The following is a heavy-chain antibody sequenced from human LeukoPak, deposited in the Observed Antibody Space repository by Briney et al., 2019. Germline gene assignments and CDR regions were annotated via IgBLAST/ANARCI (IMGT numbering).Heavy chain of an antibody. D-gene: IGHD6-6*01. CDR3: ARDPEGSSSSISGWYFDL. Sequence: SETLSLTCTVSGYSISSGYYWGWIRQPPGKGLEWIGSIYHSGSTYYNPSLKSRVTISVDTSKNQFSLKLSSVTAADTAVYYCARDPEGSSSSISGWYFDLWGRGTLLTVPS. V-gene: IGHV4-38-2*02. CDR1: GYSISSGYY. J-gene: IGHJ2*01. CDR2: IYHSGST.